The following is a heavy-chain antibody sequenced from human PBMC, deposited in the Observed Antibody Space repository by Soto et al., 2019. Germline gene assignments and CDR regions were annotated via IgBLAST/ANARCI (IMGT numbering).Heavy chain of an antibody. CDR2: IGSTSSTI. V-gene: IGHV3-48*02. Sequence: GGSLRLSCAASGFTFNSYSMNWVRQAPGKGLEWLSYIGSTSSTIYYADSVKGRFTISRDNAKNSLYLQMNSLRDEDTAVYYCATTVATPYVLYYYGMDVWGQGTTVTVSS. D-gene: IGHD5-12*01. CDR3: ATTVATPYVLYYYGMDV. CDR1: GFTFNSYS. J-gene: IGHJ6*02.